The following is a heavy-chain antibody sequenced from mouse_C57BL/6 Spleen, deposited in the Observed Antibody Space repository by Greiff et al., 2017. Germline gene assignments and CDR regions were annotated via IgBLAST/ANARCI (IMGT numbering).Heavy chain of an antibody. J-gene: IGHJ3*01. Sequence: QVQLQESGPGLVAPSPRLSISCTASGFSLTSYGVRWVRQPPGQGLEWLGVIGGDGSTTYHSALISSQSISKDNSKSQVFLKLNSLQSDDTATYYGAKANWGVGAWCAYWGQGTLVTVSA. CDR3: AKANWGVGAWCAY. CDR2: IGGDGST. V-gene: IGHV2-3*01. D-gene: IGHD4-1*01. CDR1: GFSLTSYG.